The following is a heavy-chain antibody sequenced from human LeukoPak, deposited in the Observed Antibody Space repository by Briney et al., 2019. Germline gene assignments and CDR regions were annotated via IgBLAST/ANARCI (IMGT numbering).Heavy chain of an antibody. Sequence: SETLSLTCAVSGDSISNSNWWSWVRQPPGKGLEWIGEIYHSGSTNYNPSLKSRVTISVDKSKNQFSLNLSSVTAADTAVYYCARALAGGNGDYWGQGTLVTVSS. V-gene: IGHV4-4*02. CDR2: IYHSGST. CDR3: ARALAGGNGDY. J-gene: IGHJ4*02. D-gene: IGHD6-19*01. CDR1: GDSISNSNW.